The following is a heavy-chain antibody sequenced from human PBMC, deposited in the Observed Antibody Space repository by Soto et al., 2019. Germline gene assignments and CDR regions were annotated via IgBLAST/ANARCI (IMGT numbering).Heavy chain of an antibody. CDR1: GFTFRRYA. CDR2: ISYDGSTT. D-gene: IGHD4-17*01. J-gene: IGHJ5*02. V-gene: IGHV3-30-3*01. Sequence: GGSLRLSXAASGFTFRRYAMEWVRQVPGKGLEWVAVISYDGSTTFYADSVKGRFTISRDNSNNTLFLQMSNLRREDTAVYYCARDQSSTVITSTHFDPWGQGTQVTVSS. CDR3: ARDQSSTVITSTHFDP.